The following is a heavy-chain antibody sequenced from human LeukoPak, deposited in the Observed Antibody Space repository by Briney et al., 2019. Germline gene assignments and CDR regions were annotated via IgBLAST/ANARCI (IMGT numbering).Heavy chain of an antibody. CDR2: IFNNGSS. V-gene: IGHV4-39*01. CDR3: ARHDPTYYNGTGYLEYFQY. Sequence: SETLSLTCTASGGAVSSSSYYWAWIRQPPGKGLEWIGSIFNNGSSYYSPSLKRQVTMSVDTSKNHFSLRLTSVTAADTAVYYCARHDPTYYNGTGYLEYFQYWGQGTLVTVSS. D-gene: IGHD3-22*01. J-gene: IGHJ1*01. CDR1: GGAVSSSSYY.